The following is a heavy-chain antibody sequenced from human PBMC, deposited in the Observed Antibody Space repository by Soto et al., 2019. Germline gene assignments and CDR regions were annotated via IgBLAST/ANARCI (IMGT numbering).Heavy chain of an antibody. CDR1: GFTFSTYA. CDR2: ISGSGANT. D-gene: IGHD5-12*01. J-gene: IGHJ4*02. Sequence: PGGSLRLSCAASGFTFSTYAMTWVRQAPGKGLEWVSAISGSGANTYYADSVKGRFTISRDNSKNTLFLQMNSLRAEDTAVYYCATPGYSGYYFDHWGQGTLVTVSS. CDR3: ATPGYSGYYFDH. V-gene: IGHV3-23*01.